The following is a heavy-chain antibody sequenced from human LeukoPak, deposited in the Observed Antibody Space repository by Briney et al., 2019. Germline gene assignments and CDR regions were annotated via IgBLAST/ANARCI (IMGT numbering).Heavy chain of an antibody. CDR3: AKTRPLDSSSWSHGDY. CDR1: GFTFSSYA. D-gene: IGHD6-13*01. Sequence: GGSLRRSCAASGFTFSSYAMSWVRQAPGKGLEWVSAISGSGGSTYYGDSVKGRFTISRDNSKNTLYLQMNSLRAEDTAVYYCAKTRPLDSSSWSHGDYWGQGTLVTVSS. CDR2: ISGSGGST. J-gene: IGHJ4*02. V-gene: IGHV3-23*01.